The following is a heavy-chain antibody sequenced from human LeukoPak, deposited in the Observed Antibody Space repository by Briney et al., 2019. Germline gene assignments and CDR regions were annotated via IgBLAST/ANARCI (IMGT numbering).Heavy chain of an antibody. D-gene: IGHD3-22*01. CDR1: GFTFSDYY. V-gene: IGHV3-11*03. J-gene: IGHJ4*02. Sequence: GGSLRLSCAASGFTFSDYYMSWIRQAPGKGLEWVSYISSSSSYTNYADSVKGRFTISRDNAKNSLYLQMNSLRAEDTAVYYCARTGGHSITMIKYWGQGTLVTVSS. CDR2: ISSSSSYT. CDR3: ARTGGHSITMIKY.